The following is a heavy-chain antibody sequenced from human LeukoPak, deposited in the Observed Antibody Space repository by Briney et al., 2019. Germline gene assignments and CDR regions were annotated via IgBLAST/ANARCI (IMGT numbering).Heavy chain of an antibody. CDR3: ARDGSGWSKNY. Sequence: GGSLRLSCAASGFTFTTDAMTWVRQAPGKGLQWVSAISGSGGDTYYEDPVKGRFTISRDSSKNMMYLQMNSLRAEDTAVYYCARDGSGWSKNYWGQGTLVTVSS. J-gene: IGHJ4*02. CDR2: ISGSGGDT. D-gene: IGHD6-19*01. V-gene: IGHV3-23*01. CDR1: GFTFTTDA.